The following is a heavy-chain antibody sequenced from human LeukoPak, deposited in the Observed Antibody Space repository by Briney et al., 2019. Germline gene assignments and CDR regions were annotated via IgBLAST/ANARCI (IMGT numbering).Heavy chain of an antibody. J-gene: IGHJ4*02. CDR2: IYSGGST. D-gene: IGHD3-10*01. V-gene: IGHV3-53*01. CDR3: ARDGAMVRGIIMTD. Sequence: GGSLRLSCAASGFTVSSNYMSWVRQAPGKGLEWVSVIYSGGSTYYADSVTGRFTISRDNSKNTLYLQMNSLRAEDTAVYYCARDGAMVRGIIMTDWGQGTLVTVSS. CDR1: GFTVSSNY.